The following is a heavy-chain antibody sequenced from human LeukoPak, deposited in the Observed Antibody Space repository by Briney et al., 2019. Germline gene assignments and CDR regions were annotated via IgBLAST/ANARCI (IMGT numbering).Heavy chain of an antibody. D-gene: IGHD3-16*02. V-gene: IGHV3-48*02. J-gene: IGHJ4*02. Sequence: GGSLRLSCAASGFTFSSNSMNWVRQAPGKGLEWVSYISSSSSTIYYADSVKGRFTISRDNAKNSLYLQMNSLRDEDTAVYYCARLYVWGSSRTFDYWGQGTLVTVSS. CDR2: ISSSSSTI. CDR3: ARLYVWGSSRTFDY. CDR1: GFTFSSNS.